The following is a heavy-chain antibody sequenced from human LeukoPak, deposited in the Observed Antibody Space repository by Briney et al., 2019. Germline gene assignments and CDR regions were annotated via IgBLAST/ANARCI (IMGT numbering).Heavy chain of an antibody. CDR2: IYYSGST. CDR3: ARVAITMIVVVPYWYFDL. V-gene: IGHV4-39*07. CDR1: GGSISSSSYY. D-gene: IGHD3-22*01. J-gene: IGHJ2*01. Sequence: SETLSLTCTVSGGSISSSSYYWGWIRQPPGKGLEWIGSIYYSGSTYYNLSLKSRVTISVDTSKNQFSLKLSSVTAADTAVYYCARVAITMIVVVPYWYFDLWGRGTLVTVSS.